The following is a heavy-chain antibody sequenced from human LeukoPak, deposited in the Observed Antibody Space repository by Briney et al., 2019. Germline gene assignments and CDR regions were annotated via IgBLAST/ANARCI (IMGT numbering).Heavy chain of an antibody. V-gene: IGHV3-23*01. D-gene: IGHD2-15*01. CDR2: ISGSGGST. J-gene: IGHJ4*02. CDR1: GFTFSSYA. CDR3: AKDPRFIVVVVAATR. Sequence: GGSLRLSCAASGFTFSSYAMSWVRQAPGKGLEWVSAISGSGGSTYYADSVKGRFTISRDHSKNTLYLQMNSLRAEDTAVYYCAKDPRFIVVVVAATRWGQGTLVTVSS.